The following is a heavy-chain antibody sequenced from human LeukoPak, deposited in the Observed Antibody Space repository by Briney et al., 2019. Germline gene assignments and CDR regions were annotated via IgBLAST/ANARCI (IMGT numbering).Heavy chain of an antibody. Sequence: GGSLRLSCAASGFTFSGYAMSWVRQAPGKGLEWVSVISGSGGSTYYADSVKGRFAISRDKSKNTLFLQMNNLRAEDTAVYYCAKPAYGDYVRGAFDIWGQGTMVTVSS. D-gene: IGHD4-17*01. CDR3: AKPAYGDYVRGAFDI. J-gene: IGHJ3*02. V-gene: IGHV3-23*01. CDR2: ISGSGGST. CDR1: GFTFSGYA.